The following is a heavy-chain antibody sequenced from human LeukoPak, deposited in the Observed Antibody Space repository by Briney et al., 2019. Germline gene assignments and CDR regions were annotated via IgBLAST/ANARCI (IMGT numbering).Heavy chain of an antibody. CDR3: AKALRETHRPVYSYYYMDV. CDR1: EFTFNNYA. CDR2: ISGRGGIT. Sequence: GGSLRLSCAASEFTFNNYAVSWVRQAPGQGLEWVSTISGRGGITYYADSVKGRFTISRDNSKNTVFLQMNSLRVDDTAVYYCAKALRETHRPVYSYYYMDVWGKGPTVTVSS. V-gene: IGHV3-23*01. J-gene: IGHJ6*03. D-gene: IGHD2-21*01.